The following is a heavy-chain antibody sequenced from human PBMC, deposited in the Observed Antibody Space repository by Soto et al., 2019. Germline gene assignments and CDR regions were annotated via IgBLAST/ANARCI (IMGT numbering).Heavy chain of an antibody. CDR1: GFTFSSYA. J-gene: IGHJ6*02. D-gene: IGHD3-10*01. CDR2: ISGSGGST. Sequence: PGGSLRLSCAASGFTFSSYAMSWVRQAPGKGLEWVSAISGSGGSTYYADSVKGRFTISRDNSKNTLYLQMNSLRAEDTAVYYCAKDLSYSINMVRGAITIDYGMDVWGQGTTVTVSS. V-gene: IGHV3-23*01. CDR3: AKDLSYSINMVRGAITIDYGMDV.